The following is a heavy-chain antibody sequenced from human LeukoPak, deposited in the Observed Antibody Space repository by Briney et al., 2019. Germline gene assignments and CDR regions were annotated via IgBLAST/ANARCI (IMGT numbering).Heavy chain of an antibody. D-gene: IGHD1-26*01. Sequence: PGGSLRLSCAASGFTFSTYGMHWVRQAPGKRLEWVAVTWYDGSYKYYGDSVKGRFTISRDNSKNTLYLQMASLRVEDTAVYYCARQFDGSPPNAFDIWGQGTLVTVSS. CDR2: TWYDGSYK. CDR1: GFTFSTYG. V-gene: IGHV3-33*01. J-gene: IGHJ3*02. CDR3: ARQFDGSPPNAFDI.